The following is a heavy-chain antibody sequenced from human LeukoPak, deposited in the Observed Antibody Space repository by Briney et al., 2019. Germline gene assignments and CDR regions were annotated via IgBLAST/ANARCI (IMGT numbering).Heavy chain of an antibody. D-gene: IGHD3-3*01. CDR2: IYYSGST. CDR3: ARLEGAFDI. CDR1: GGSISSSSYY. Sequence: SETLSLTCTVSGGSISSSSYYWGWIRQPPGKGLEWIGSIYYSGSTYYNPSLKSRVTISVDTSKNQFSLKLSSVTAADTAVYYCARLEGAFDIWGQGTMVTVSS. V-gene: IGHV4-39*01. J-gene: IGHJ3*02.